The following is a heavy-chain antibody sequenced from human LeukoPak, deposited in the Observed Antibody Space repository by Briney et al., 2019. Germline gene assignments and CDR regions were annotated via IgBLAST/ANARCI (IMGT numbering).Heavy chain of an antibody. J-gene: IGHJ4*02. CDR1: GFTFSTYA. Sequence: TGGSLRLSCAASGFTFSTYAMSWVRQAPGKGLEWVSSISSSGGSTYYADSVKGRFTISRDNSKNTLYLQMNSLRAEDTAVYYCAKGGKDYYDSSGYPYYFDYWGQGTLVTVSS. CDR3: AKGGKDYYDSSGYPYYFDY. V-gene: IGHV3-23*01. CDR2: ISSSGGST. D-gene: IGHD3-22*01.